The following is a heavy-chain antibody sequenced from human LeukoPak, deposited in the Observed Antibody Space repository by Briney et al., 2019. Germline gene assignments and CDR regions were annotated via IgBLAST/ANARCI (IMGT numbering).Heavy chain of an antibody. D-gene: IGHD5-18*01. CDR2: IYYSGST. Sequence: PSETLSLTCTVSGGSISSYYWSWIRQPPGKGLEWIGYIYYSGSTNYNPSLKSQVTISVDTSKNQFSLKLSSVTAADTAVYYCARQTPVDTAMATGAFDIWGQGTMVTVSS. V-gene: IGHV4-59*08. CDR3: ARQTPVDTAMATGAFDI. J-gene: IGHJ3*02. CDR1: GGSISSYY.